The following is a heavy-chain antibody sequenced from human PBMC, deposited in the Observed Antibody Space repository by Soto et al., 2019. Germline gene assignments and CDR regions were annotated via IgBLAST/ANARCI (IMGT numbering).Heavy chain of an antibody. J-gene: IGHJ4*02. D-gene: IGHD3-22*01. CDR2: VSTNDDRT. CDR3: ARELNTESSAYYSFAF. CDR1: GYTFTAYG. Sequence: QVQLVQSGPEVKMPGASVKVSCKTSGYTFTAYGLAWLRQAPGQRPEWMGWVSTNDDRTNYAQKFQDRVTMTTDRSTTTTSMELRSLRGDDTAVYYCARELNTESSAYYSFAFWGQGTLVTVSS. V-gene: IGHV1-18*01.